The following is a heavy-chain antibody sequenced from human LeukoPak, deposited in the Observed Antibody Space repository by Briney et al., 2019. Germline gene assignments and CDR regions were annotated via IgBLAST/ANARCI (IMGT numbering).Heavy chain of an antibody. CDR2: FDPEDGET. D-gene: IGHD2-15*01. V-gene: IGHV1-24*01. Sequence: GASVKVSCKVSGYTLTELSMHWVRQAPGKGLEWMGGFDPEDGETIYAQKFQGRVTMTEDTSTDTAYMELSSLRSEDTAVYYCATIVVVVAATPHAFDIWGQETMVTVSS. CDR3: ATIVVVVAATPHAFDI. CDR1: GYTLTELS. J-gene: IGHJ3*02.